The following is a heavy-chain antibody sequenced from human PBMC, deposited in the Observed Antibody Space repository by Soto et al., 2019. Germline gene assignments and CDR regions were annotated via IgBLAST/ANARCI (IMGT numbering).Heavy chain of an antibody. J-gene: IGHJ6*02. V-gene: IGHV3-30*18. Sequence: QVQLVESGGDVVQPGRSLRLSCAASGFTFSSYGMHWVRQAPGKGLEWVAVISYDGSNKYYADSVKGRFTISRDNSKNTLYLQMNSLRAEDTAVYYCSKEIGIPMVRGVIIRSYYGMDVWGQGTTVTVSS. CDR1: GFTFSSYG. D-gene: IGHD3-10*01. CDR2: ISYDGSNK. CDR3: SKEIGIPMVRGVIIRSYYGMDV.